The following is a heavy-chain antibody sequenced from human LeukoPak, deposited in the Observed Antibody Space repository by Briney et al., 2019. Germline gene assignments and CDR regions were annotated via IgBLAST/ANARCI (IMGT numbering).Heavy chain of an antibody. CDR2: ISAYNGNT. CDR1: GYTFTSYD. V-gene: IGHV1-18*01. CDR3: ARGPRAAADDY. D-gene: IGHD6-13*01. J-gene: IGHJ4*02. Sequence: ASVKVSCKASGYTFTSYDINWVRQAPGQGLEWMGWISAYNGNTNYAQKLQGRVTMTTDTSTSTAYMELSSLTSEDTAVYYCARGPRAAADDYWGQGTLVTVSS.